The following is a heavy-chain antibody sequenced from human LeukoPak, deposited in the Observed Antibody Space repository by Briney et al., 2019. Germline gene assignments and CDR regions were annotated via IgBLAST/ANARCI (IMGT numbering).Heavy chain of an antibody. J-gene: IGHJ6*03. CDR3: ARAHYGDYYMNV. V-gene: IGHV1-69*13. CDR2: IIPIFGTA. D-gene: IGHD4-17*01. Sequence: GASVKVSCKASGYTFTGYYMHWVRQAPGQGLEWMGGIIPIFGTANYAQKFQGRVTITADESTSTAYMELSSLRSEDTAVYYCARAHYGDYYMNVWGKGTTVTISS. CDR1: GYTFTGYY.